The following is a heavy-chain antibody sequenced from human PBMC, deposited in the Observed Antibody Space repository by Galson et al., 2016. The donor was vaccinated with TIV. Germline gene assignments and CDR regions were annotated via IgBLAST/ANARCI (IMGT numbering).Heavy chain of an antibody. J-gene: IGHJ4*02. V-gene: IGHV4-59*01. CDR2: IYYTGTT. D-gene: IGHD3-3*01. CDR1: GGSISHYY. CDR3: ARTAYWSGYEDF. Sequence: SETLSLTCTVSGGSISHYYWSWIRQAPGKGLDWIGYIYYTGTTHYSPSLKSRVTISVDMSKNQLSLHLHSVAAADTAVYYCARTAYWSGYEDFWGQGTLVTVSS.